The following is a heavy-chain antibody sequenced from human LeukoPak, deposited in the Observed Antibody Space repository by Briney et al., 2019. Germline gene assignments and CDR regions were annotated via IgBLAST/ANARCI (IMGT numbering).Heavy chain of an antibody. Sequence: PGGSLRLSCAASGFTFDDYAMHWVRHAPGKGLEWVSGISWNSGSIGYADSVKGRFTISRDNAKNSLYLQMNSLRAEDTALYYCAKVHGHYYYYYGMGVWGQGTTVTVSS. J-gene: IGHJ6*02. CDR2: ISWNSGSI. V-gene: IGHV3-9*01. CDR1: GFTFDDYA. CDR3: AKVHGHYYYYYGMGV.